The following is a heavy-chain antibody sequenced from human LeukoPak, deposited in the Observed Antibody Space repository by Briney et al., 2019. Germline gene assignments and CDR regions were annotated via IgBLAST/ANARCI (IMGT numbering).Heavy chain of an antibody. CDR1: GFSLSTYD. D-gene: IGHD2-2*01. CDR3: ARGYCSSTSCTNDY. V-gene: IGHV3-64*01. Sequence: PGGSLRLSCVASGFSLSTYDMYWVRQAPGKGLEYVSAITSNGGTTYYANSVKGRFTISRDNSKNTLYPQMGSLRAEDMAVYYCARGYCSSTSCTNDYWGQGTLVTVSS. J-gene: IGHJ4*02. CDR2: ITSNGGTT.